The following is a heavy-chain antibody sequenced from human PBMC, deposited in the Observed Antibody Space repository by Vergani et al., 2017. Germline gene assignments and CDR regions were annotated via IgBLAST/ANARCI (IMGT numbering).Heavy chain of an antibody. Sequence: QVQLVESGGGVVQPGRSLRLSCAASGFTFSSYGMHWVRQAPGKGLEWVAVISYDGSNKYYADSVKGRFTISRDNSKNTLYLQMNSLRAEDTALYYCAKLVAGDFDYWGQGTLVTVSS. CDR3: AKLVAGDFDY. CDR1: GFTFSSYG. D-gene: IGHD6-19*01. CDR2: ISYDGSNK. V-gene: IGHV3-30*18. J-gene: IGHJ4*02.